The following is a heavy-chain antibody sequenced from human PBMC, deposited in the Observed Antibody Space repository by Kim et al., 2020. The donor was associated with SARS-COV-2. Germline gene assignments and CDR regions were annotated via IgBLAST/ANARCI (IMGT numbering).Heavy chain of an antibody. CDR3: ARVLEYCSSTSCYRRGWFDP. Sequence: ASVKVSCKASGYTFTSYGISWVRQAPGQGLEWMGWISAYNGNTNYAQKLQGRVTMTTDTSTSTAYMELRSLRSDDTAVYYCARVLEYCSSTSCYRRGWFDPWGQGTLVTVSS. D-gene: IGHD2-2*02. CDR1: GYTFTSYG. V-gene: IGHV1-18*01. J-gene: IGHJ5*02. CDR2: ISAYNGNT.